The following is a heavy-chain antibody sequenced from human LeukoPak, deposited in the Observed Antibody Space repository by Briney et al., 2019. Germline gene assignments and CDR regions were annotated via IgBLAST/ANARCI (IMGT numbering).Heavy chain of an antibody. CDR2: ISGSGGST. Sequence: GGSLRLSCAASGFTFSSYAMSWVRQAPGKGLEWVSAISGSGGSTYYADSVKGRFTISRDNSKNTLYLQMNSLRAEDTAVYYCAKAAWGYYYDSSGYHFDYWGQGTLVTVSS. J-gene: IGHJ4*02. CDR1: GFTFSSYA. V-gene: IGHV3-23*01. CDR3: AKAAWGYYYDSSGYHFDY. D-gene: IGHD3-22*01.